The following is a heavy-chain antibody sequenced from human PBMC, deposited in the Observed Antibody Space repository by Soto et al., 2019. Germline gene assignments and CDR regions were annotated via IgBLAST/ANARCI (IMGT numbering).Heavy chain of an antibody. CDR1: GGSISSSSYY. V-gene: IGHV4-39*01. CDR2: IYYSGST. CDR3: ARITMVRGVYYFDY. J-gene: IGHJ4*02. Sequence: QLQLQESGPGLVKPSETLSLTCTVSGGSISSSSYYWGWIRQPPGKGLEWIGSIYYSGSTYYNPSLKSRVTISVDTSKNQFSLKLGSVTAADTAVYYCARITMVRGVYYFDYWGQGTLVTVSS. D-gene: IGHD3-10*01.